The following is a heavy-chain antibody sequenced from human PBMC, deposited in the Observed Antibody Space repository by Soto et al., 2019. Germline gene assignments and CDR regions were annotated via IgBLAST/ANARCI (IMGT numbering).Heavy chain of an antibody. Sequence: SVKVSCKASGYTFTSYGISWVRQAPGQRLEWMGWISAYNGNTNYAQKLQGRVTMTTDTSTSTANMELRSLRSDDTAVYYCARGENYDILTGYAYWGQGTLVTVSS. CDR3: ARGENYDILTGYAY. D-gene: IGHD3-9*01. V-gene: IGHV1-18*01. CDR2: ISAYNGNT. CDR1: GYTFTSYG. J-gene: IGHJ4*02.